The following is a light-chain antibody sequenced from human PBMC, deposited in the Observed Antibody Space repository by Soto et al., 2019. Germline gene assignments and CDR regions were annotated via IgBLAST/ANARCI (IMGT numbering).Light chain of an antibody. CDR2: GAS. J-gene: IGKJ2*01. Sequence: EIVLTQSPGTLSLSPGERATLSCRASQSVTSSYLAWYQQKPGQAPRLLIYGASSRATGIPDRFSGSGSGTDFSLTISRLEPEDFAVYYCQKYGSSPRTFGQGTKLEIK. V-gene: IGKV3-20*01. CDR1: QSVTSSY. CDR3: QKYGSSPRT.